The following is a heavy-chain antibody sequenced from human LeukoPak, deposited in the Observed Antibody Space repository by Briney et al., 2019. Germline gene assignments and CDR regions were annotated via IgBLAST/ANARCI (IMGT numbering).Heavy chain of an antibody. CDR3: ARASKRYCTNGVCPYY. CDR2: INAYNGNT. J-gene: IGHJ4*02. Sequence: ASVKVSCKASGYTFTSYGISWVRQAPGQGLEWMGWINAYNGNTNYAQKLQGRVTMTTDTSTSTAYMELRSLRSDDTAVYYCARASKRYCTNGVCPYYWGQGTLVTVSS. CDR1: GYTFTSYG. D-gene: IGHD2-8*01. V-gene: IGHV1-18*01.